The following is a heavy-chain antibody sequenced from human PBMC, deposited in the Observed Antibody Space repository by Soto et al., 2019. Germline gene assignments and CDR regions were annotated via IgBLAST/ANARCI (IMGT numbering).Heavy chain of an antibody. J-gene: IGHJ4*02. D-gene: IGHD6-19*01. Sequence: QVQLVESGGGVVQPGRSLRLSCAASGFTFSSYGMHWVRQAPGKGLEWVAVIWYDGSTKYYADSVKGRFTISRDNSKNTLYLQMNSLRAEDTAVYYCARDKRRWGAVASYYFDYWGQGTLVTVSS. CDR3: ARDKRRWGAVASYYFDY. V-gene: IGHV3-33*01. CDR1: GFTFSSYG. CDR2: IWYDGSTK.